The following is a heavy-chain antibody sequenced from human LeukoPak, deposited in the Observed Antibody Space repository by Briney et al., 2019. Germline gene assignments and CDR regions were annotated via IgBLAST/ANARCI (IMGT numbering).Heavy chain of an antibody. CDR1: GFTFGGST. Sequence: GGSLRLSCVASGFTFGGSTMHWVRQASGKGLEWVGRIGSKTNNYATAYAASVKGRFTISRDDSKNTAYLQMNSLKTEDTAVYYCTRPTDYYDSSGYYFGNSGKLGYYYDMDAWGQGTTVTVSS. J-gene: IGHJ6*02. CDR3: TRPTDYYDSSGYYFGNSGKLGYYYDMDA. CDR2: IGSKTNNYAT. D-gene: IGHD3-22*01. V-gene: IGHV3-73*01.